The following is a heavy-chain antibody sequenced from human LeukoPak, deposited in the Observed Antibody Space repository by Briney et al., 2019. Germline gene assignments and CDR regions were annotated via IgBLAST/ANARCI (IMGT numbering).Heavy chain of an antibody. CDR1: GFNFNYYA. Sequence: GGSLRLSCAASGFNFNYYAMTWVRQAPGKGLEWVAVISYDGSNKYYADSVKGRFTISRDNSKNTLYLQMNSLRAEDTAVYYCARPGSSGWYAGYFDYWGQGTLVTVSS. CDR2: ISYDGSNK. V-gene: IGHV3-30*03. CDR3: ARPGSSGWYAGYFDY. D-gene: IGHD6-19*01. J-gene: IGHJ4*02.